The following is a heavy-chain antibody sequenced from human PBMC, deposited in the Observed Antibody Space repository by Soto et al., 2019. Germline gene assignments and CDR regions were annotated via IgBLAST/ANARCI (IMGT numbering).Heavy chain of an antibody. CDR2: ISVDGTKV. V-gene: IGHV3-30*18. CDR1: GLTLGSYG. CDR3: EKDFSASLVHA. D-gene: IGHD6-19*01. Sequence: PGGSLRLSCVASGLTLGSYGMHWVRQAPGKGLEWVAFISVDGTKVDYEDSVKGRVTVSRDNSRNTLYLQMNSLRREDTAVDYCEKDFSASLVHAWGQRTVVTVSS. J-gene: IGHJ5*02.